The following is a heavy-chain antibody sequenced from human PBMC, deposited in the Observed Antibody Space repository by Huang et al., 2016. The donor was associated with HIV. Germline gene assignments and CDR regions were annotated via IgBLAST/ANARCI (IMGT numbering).Heavy chain of an antibody. J-gene: IGHJ4*02. V-gene: IGHV1-69*13. CDR2: IMPVFDSP. CDR3: ARGSLEYSVSSSLDY. D-gene: IGHD4-4*01. Sequence: QVQLLQSGAEVKKPGSSVKVSCKASGGPFRSYSIAWVRQAPGQGLEWMERIMPVFDSPNYAQKLQGRGRGTANESTSTVYMELRDLRPEDTAVYFCARGSLEYSVSSSLDYWGQGTHVTVSS. CDR1: GGPFRSYS.